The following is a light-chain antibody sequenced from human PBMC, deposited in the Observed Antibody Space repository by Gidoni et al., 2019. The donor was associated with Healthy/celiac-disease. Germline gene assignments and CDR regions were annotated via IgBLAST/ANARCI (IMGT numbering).Light chain of an antibody. CDR3: QVWDSSSDHQV. Sequence: SYVLTQPPSVSVAPGKTARITCRGNHIRGKSVHWHQQKPGQDPGLVVYDDSDPPSRIPDRFSGSNSGNTAPLTISRVEAGDEADYYGQVWDSSSDHQVFGGVTKLTVL. J-gene: IGLJ3*02. V-gene: IGLV3-21*03. CDR1: HIRGKS. CDR2: DDS.